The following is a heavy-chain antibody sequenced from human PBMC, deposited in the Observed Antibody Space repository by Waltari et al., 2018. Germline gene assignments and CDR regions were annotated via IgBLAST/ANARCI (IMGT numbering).Heavy chain of an antibody. D-gene: IGHD6-13*01. CDR2: IRSKPNNYAT. V-gene: IGHV3-73*01. CDR1: GLPFTAPT. Sequence: EVQVVESGGGLVQPGGSLKLACATSGLPFTAPTIHWVRQTSGKGLEWIGRIRSKPNNYATRYTASVEGRFTISRDDSENTAYLQMSSLMTEDTAVYYCTGGAVTGTDFWGQGTLVTVSS. CDR3: TGGAVTGTDF. J-gene: IGHJ4*02.